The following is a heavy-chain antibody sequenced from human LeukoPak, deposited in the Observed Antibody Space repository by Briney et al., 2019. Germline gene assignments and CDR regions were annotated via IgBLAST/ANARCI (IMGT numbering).Heavy chain of an antibody. CDR1: GYTFTSYY. Sequence: ASVKVSCKASGYTFTSYYMHWVRQAPGQGLEWMGWINPNSGGTNYAQKLQGRVTMTTDTSTSTAYMELRSLRSDDTAVYYCARDYDYVWGSYRYILPLDYWGQGTLVTVSS. CDR3: ARDYDYVWGSYRYILPLDY. D-gene: IGHD3-16*02. J-gene: IGHJ4*02. CDR2: INPNSGGT. V-gene: IGHV1-2*02.